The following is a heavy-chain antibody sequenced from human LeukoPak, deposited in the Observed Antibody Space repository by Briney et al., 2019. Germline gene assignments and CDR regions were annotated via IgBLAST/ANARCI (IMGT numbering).Heavy chain of an antibody. CDR2: ISSSSSYI. CDR3: ARDRGSSGWSPKFDP. V-gene: IGHV3-21*01. Sequence: PGGXXXXXXAAXGFTXSXYSMNWVRQAPGKGLEGVSSISSSSSYIYHADSVKGRFTISRDNAKNSLYLQMNSLRAEDTAVYYCARDRGSSGWSPKFDPWGEGTLVTVSS. CDR1: GFTXSXYS. D-gene: IGHD6-19*01. J-gene: IGHJ5*02.